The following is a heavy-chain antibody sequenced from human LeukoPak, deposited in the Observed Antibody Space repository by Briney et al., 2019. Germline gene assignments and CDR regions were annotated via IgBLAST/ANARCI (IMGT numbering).Heavy chain of an antibody. D-gene: IGHD5-12*01. CDR3: ASDKTPYSGYDYPYYGMDV. J-gene: IGHJ6*02. CDR2: ISSSSSYI. V-gene: IGHV3-21*01. CDR1: GFTFSSYS. Sequence: GGSLRLSCAASGFTFSSYSMNWVRQAPGKGLEWVSSISSSSSYIYYADSVKGRFTISRDNAKNSLYLQMNSLRAEDTAVYYCASDKTPYSGYDYPYYGMDVWGQGTTVTVSS.